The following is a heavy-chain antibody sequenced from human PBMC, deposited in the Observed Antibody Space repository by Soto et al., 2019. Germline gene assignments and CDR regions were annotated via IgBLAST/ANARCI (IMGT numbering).Heavy chain of an antibody. CDR1: GSSISSGGYY. CDR3: AREWRDYYFDY. V-gene: IGHV4-31*03. CDR2: IYYSGST. J-gene: IGHJ4*02. Sequence: QVQLQESGPGLVKPSQILSLTCTVSGSSISSGGYYWSWIRQHPGKGLEWIGYIYYSGSTYYNPSLKSRVTISVDTSKNQFSLKLSSVTAADTAVYYCAREWRDYYFDYWGQGTLVTVSS.